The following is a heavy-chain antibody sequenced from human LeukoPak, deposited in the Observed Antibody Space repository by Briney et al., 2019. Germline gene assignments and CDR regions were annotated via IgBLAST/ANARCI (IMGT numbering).Heavy chain of an antibody. J-gene: IGHJ3*02. Sequence: PGRSLRLSCAASGFTFSSYWMHWVRQAPGKGLVWVSRINTDGSSTSYADSVKGRFTISRDNAKNTLYLQMNSLRAEDTAVYYCARDLGAAGTARDAFDIWGQGTMVTVSS. D-gene: IGHD6-13*01. CDR1: GFTFSSYW. V-gene: IGHV3-74*01. CDR3: ARDLGAAGTARDAFDI. CDR2: INTDGSST.